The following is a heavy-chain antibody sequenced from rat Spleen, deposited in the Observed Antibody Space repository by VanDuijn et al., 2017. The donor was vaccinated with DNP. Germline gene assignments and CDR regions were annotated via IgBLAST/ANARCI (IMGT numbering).Heavy chain of an antibody. CDR2: ISPSGGST. CDR1: GFTFSNYD. D-gene: IGHD1-4*01. Sequence: EVQLVESGGGLVQPGRSLKPSCAASGFTFSNYDMAWVRQAPTKGLEWVASISPSGGSTYYRDSVKGRFTISRDNARITLYLQMDSLRSEDTATYYCAGRPPPTRGPFDYWGQGVTVTVSS. CDR3: AGRPPPTRGPFDY. V-gene: IGHV5-25*01. J-gene: IGHJ2*01.